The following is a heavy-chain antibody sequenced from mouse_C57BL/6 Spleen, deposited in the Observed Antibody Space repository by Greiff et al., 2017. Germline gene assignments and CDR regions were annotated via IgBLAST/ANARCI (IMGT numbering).Heavy chain of an antibody. V-gene: IGHV5-4*01. Sequence: EVQLVESGGGLVQPGGSLKLSCAASGFTFSSYAMSWVRQTPEKRLEWVATISDGGSYYYYPAYVYGRFTISMDNDKNNLYLKMNQLKSEDTAMYYCARNGGSSGYDYFDYWGQGTTLTVSS. D-gene: IGHD3-2*02. J-gene: IGHJ2*01. CDR1: GFTFSSYA. CDR3: ARNGGSSGYDYFDY. CDR2: ISDGGSYY.